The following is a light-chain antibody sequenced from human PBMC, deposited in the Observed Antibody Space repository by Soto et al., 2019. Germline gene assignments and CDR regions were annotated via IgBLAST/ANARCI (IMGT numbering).Light chain of an antibody. CDR1: SGSVSTSYY. J-gene: IGLJ3*02. CDR3: VLYMGSGIWV. Sequence: QTVVTQEPSFSVSPGRIVTLTCGLSSGSVSTSYYPSWYQQTPGQAPRTLIYRTNTRSSGVPDRFSGSILGNKAALTITGAQADDESDYYCVLYMGSGIWVFGGGTKLTVL. CDR2: RTN. V-gene: IGLV8-61*01.